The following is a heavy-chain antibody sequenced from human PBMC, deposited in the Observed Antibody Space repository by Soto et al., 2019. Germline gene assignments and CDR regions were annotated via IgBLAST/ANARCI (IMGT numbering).Heavy chain of an antibody. D-gene: IGHD3-22*01. Sequence: GASVKVSCKASGYTFTGYYMHWVRQAPGQGLEWMGWINPNSGGTNYAQKFQGRVTMTRDTSISTAYMELSRLRSDDTAVYYCARDRWRRDYYDSSGYYSHDYGMDVWGQGTTVTVSS. J-gene: IGHJ6*02. CDR1: GYTFTGYY. V-gene: IGHV1-2*02. CDR2: INPNSGGT. CDR3: ARDRWRRDYYDSSGYYSHDYGMDV.